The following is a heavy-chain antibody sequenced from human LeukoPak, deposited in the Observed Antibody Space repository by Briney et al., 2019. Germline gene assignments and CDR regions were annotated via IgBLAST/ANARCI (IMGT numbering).Heavy chain of an antibody. CDR2: ISGSGGST. D-gene: IGHD1-26*01. CDR3: AKGRPLRWELLKPDDY. J-gene: IGHJ4*02. Sequence: PGGSLRLSCAASGFTFSSYAMSWVRQAPGKGLEWVSAISGSGGSTYYADSVKGRFTISRDNSKNTLYLQMNSLRAEDTAVYYCAKGRPLRWELLKPDDYWGQGTLVTVSS. CDR1: GFTFSSYA. V-gene: IGHV3-23*01.